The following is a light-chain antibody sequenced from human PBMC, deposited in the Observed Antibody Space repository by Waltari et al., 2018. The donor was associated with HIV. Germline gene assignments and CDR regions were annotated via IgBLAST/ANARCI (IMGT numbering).Light chain of an antibody. J-gene: IGKJ2*01. Sequence: DIVMTQSPAILSVSPGERVTLSCRASQGVGSNLAWYQQKVGQAPRLLIYGAATRAAESPVRFRGSGSGTDFTLTIDSLQSEDFATYYCQQYNIRPRGNTFGQGTKLQIK. CDR3: QQYNIRPRGNT. CDR1: QGVGSN. CDR2: GAA. V-gene: IGKV3-15*01.